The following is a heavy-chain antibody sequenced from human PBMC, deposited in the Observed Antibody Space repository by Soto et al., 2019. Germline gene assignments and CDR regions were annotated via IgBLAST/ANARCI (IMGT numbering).Heavy chain of an antibody. CDR2: IIPIFGTA. V-gene: IGHV1-69*06. J-gene: IGHJ4*02. D-gene: IGHD7-27*01. CDR1: GGTFSSYA. Sequence: GASVKVSCKASGGTFSSYAISWVRQAPGQGLEWMGGIIPIFGTANYAQKFQGRLAMTRDTSITTAYMELTSLTSDDTAVYYCTRAGDTGAWISNWGQGTLVTVSS. CDR3: TRAGDTGAWISN.